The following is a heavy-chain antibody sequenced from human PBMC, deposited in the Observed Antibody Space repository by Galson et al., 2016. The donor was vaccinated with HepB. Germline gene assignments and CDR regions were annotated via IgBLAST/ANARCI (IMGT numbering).Heavy chain of an antibody. CDR3: GKDWGSLWESSGKGMDV. CDR1: GFTFDDYT. V-gene: IGHV3-43*01. CDR2: ISWDGRSP. D-gene: IGHD3-10*01. J-gene: IGHJ6*02. Sequence: ASGFTFDDYTMHWVRQVPGKGLEWVALISWDGRSPDYADSVRGRFIISRDNRQNILYLQMNSLTTEDTALYYCGKDWGSLWESSGKGMDVWGQGTTVIVSS.